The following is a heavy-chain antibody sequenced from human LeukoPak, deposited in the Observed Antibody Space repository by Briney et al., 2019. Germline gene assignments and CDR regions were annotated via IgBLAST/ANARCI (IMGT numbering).Heavy chain of an antibody. D-gene: IGHD5-18*01. CDR1: GYTFTGYY. CDR3: ARDRAWIQLWLDAFDI. CDR2: IKPNSGGT. Sequence: ASVKVSCKASGYTFTGYYMHWVRQAPGQGLEWMGWIKPNSGGTNYAQKFQGRVTMTRDTSISTAYMELSRLRSDDTAVYYCARDRAWIQLWLDAFDIWSQGTMVTVSS. J-gene: IGHJ3*02. V-gene: IGHV1-2*02.